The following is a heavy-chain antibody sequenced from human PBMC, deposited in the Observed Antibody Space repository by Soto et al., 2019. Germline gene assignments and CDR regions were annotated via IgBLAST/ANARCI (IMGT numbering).Heavy chain of an antibody. D-gene: IGHD3-16*01. CDR2: ISYTETT. CDR3: AKHPAGGPASLYGVDL. Sequence: SETLSLTCTVSGGSITSNTYYWGWIRQPPGKGLEWIGTISYTETTYYNPSLKSRVSMSVDTSKNQFSLKLRSVTAADTAIYYWAKHPAGGPASLYGVDLWGLGTTVTVSS. CDR1: GGSITSNTYY. V-gene: IGHV4-39*01. J-gene: IGHJ6*02.